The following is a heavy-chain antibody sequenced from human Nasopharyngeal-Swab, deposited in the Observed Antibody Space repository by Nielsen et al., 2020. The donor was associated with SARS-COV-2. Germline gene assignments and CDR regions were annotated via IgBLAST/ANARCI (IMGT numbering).Heavy chain of an antibody. CDR2: IYPGDSNT. V-gene: IGHV5-51*01. D-gene: IGHD1-26*01. J-gene: IGHJ6*02. Sequence: KVSCKGSGYSFTTYGIGWVRQMPGKGLEWMGIIYPGDSNTRYSPYFQGQVTISVDKYSSTAYLRWSSLKASDTAIYYCARPMRPMGHYYFGMDVWGQGTTVTVSS. CDR3: ARPMRPMGHYYFGMDV. CDR1: GYSFTTYG.